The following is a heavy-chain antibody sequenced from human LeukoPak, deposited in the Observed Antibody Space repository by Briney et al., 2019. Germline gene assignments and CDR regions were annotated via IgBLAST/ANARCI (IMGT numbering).Heavy chain of an antibody. CDR3: ARNTDSSIPGAFDI. CDR2: INPNSGGT. V-gene: IGHV1-2*02. J-gene: IGHJ3*02. Sequence: ASVKVSCKASGYTFTGYYMHWVRQAPGQGLEWMGWINPNSGGTNYAQKFQGRVTMTRDTSTSTVYMELSSLRSEDTAVYYCARNTDSSIPGAFDIWGQGTMVTVSS. CDR1: GYTFTGYY. D-gene: IGHD6-13*01.